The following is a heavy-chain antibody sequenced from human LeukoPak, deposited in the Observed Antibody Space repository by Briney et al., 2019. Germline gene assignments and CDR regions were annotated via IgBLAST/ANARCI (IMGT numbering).Heavy chain of an antibody. V-gene: IGHV1-69*13. CDR3: ASGRPGIAAARGFDP. Sequence: TSVKVSCKASGGTFSSYAISWVRQAPGQGLEWMGGIIPIFGTANYAQKFQGRVTITADESTSTAYMELSSLRSEDTAVYYCASGRPGIAAARGFDPWGQGTLVTVSS. J-gene: IGHJ5*02. CDR2: IIPIFGTA. CDR1: GGTFSSYA. D-gene: IGHD6-13*01.